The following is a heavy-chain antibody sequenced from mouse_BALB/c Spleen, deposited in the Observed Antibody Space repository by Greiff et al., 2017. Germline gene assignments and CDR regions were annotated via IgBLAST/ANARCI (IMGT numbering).Heavy chain of an antibody. CDR1: GFTFSSFG. J-gene: IGHJ3*01. D-gene: IGHD2-4*01. CDR2: ISSGSSTI. Sequence: DVMLVESGGGLVQPGGSRKLSCAASGFTFSSFGMHWVRQAPEKGLEWVAYISSGSSTIYYADTVKGRFTISRDNPKNTLFLQMTSLRSEDTAMYYCARGDYDEDWFAYWGQGTLVTVSA. V-gene: IGHV5-17*02. CDR3: ARGDYDEDWFAY.